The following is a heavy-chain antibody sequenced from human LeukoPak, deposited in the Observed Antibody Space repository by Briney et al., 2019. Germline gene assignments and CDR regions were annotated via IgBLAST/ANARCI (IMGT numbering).Heavy chain of an antibody. Sequence: GGFLRLSCAASGFTFSNYWMHWVRQAPGKGLMWVSRINNDGSSTTYADSVKGRFTISRDNAKNTFYLQMNSLRAEDTAVYYCARDRSAKDIVVVVAATPTSWDAFDIWGQGTMVTVSS. V-gene: IGHV3-74*01. CDR1: GFTFSNYW. CDR3: ARDRSAKDIVVVVAATPTSWDAFDI. CDR2: INNDGSST. J-gene: IGHJ3*02. D-gene: IGHD2-15*01.